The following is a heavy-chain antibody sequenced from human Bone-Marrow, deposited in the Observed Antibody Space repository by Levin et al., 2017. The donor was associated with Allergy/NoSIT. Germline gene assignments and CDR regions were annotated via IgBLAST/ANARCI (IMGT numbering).Heavy chain of an antibody. Sequence: QAGGSLRLSCAASGFTFSRNGIHWVRQAPGKGLEWVAVISYDGRNKYYADSVKGRFTISRDNLKNTLYLQMNSLRAEDTAVYYCAKDTAVAADSYWYFDRWGRGTLVTVSS. V-gene: IGHV3-30*18. CDR3: AKDTAVAADSYWYFDR. J-gene: IGHJ2*01. CDR2: ISYDGRNK. CDR1: GFTFSRNG. D-gene: IGHD6-19*01.